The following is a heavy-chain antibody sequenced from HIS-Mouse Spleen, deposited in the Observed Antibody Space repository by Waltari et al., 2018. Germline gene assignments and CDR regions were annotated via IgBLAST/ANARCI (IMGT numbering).Heavy chain of an antibody. Sequence: EVQLVESGGGLVKPGGSLRCSCEAAGCTLRRYWMSWVVRAPGKGLEWVANIKQDGSEKYYVDSVKGRFTISRDNAKNSLYLQMNSLRAEDTAVYYCAREPHYGGNSHFDYWGQGTLVTVSS. CDR2: IKQDGSEK. D-gene: IGHD4-17*01. CDR1: GCTLRRYW. CDR3: AREPHYGGNSHFDY. J-gene: IGHJ4*02. V-gene: IGHV3-7*01.